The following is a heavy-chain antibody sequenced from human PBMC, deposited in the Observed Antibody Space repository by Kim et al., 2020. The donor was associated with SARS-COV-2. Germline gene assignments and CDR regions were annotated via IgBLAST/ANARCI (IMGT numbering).Heavy chain of an antibody. CDR2: INHSGST. V-gene: IGHV4-34*01. D-gene: IGHD2-2*01. CDR1: GGSFSGYY. CDR3: ARTFRVVVPAALGIYYYYYYGMDV. J-gene: IGHJ6*02. Sequence: SETLSLTCAVYGGSFSGYYWSWIRQPPGKGLEWIGEINHSGSTNYNPSLKSRVTISVDTSKNQFSLKLSSVTAADTAVYYCARTFRVVVPAALGIYYYYYYGMDVWGQGTTVTVSS.